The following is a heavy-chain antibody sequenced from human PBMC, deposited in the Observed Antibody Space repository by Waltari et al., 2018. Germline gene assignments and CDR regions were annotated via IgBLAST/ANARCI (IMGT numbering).Heavy chain of an antibody. CDR1: GFTFSSYE. CDR3: AREGYYGSGSTPWYYGMDV. Sequence: EVQLVESGGGLVQPGGSLRLSCAASGFTFSSYEMNWVRQAPGKGLEWVSYISSSGSTIYYADSVKGRFTISRDNAKNSLYLQMNSLRAEDTAVYYCAREGYYGSGSTPWYYGMDVWGQGTTVTVSS. CDR2: ISSSGSTI. V-gene: IGHV3-48*03. J-gene: IGHJ6*02. D-gene: IGHD3-10*01.